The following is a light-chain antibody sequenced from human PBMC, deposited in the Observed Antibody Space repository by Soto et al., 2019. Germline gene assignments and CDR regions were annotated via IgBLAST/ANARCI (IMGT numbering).Light chain of an antibody. J-gene: IGLJ1*01. CDR3: SSYILSSTSPYV. CDR1: SSDVGSYNT. Sequence: QSVLTQPASVSGSPGQSITISCTGTSSDVGSYNTVSWHQQRPGKAPQLVIYEVSKRPSVISSRFSGSKSGNTASLTISGLQAEDEADYYCSSYILSSTSPYVFATGTKVTVL. CDR2: EVS. V-gene: IGLV2-23*02.